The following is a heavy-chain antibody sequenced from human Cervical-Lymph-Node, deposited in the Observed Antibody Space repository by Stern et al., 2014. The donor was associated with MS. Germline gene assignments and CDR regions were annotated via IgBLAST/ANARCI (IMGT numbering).Heavy chain of an antibody. CDR3: ARHLTFGREPFDY. D-gene: IGHD3-10*01. J-gene: IGHJ4*02. CDR2: IYSTGTT. Sequence: QLQLQESGPGVVKPSETLSLTCIVSGDSISNKEYYWDWIRQPPGKGLEWIGNIYSTGTTRYNPSLTSRATISIDTPKTQFSLNLTSVTAADTAVYYCARHLTFGREPFDYWGQGALVTVSS. CDR1: GDSISNKEYY. V-gene: IGHV4-39*01.